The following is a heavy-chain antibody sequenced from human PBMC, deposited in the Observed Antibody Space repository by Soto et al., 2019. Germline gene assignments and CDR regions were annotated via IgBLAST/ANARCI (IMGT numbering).Heavy chain of an antibody. Sequence: QVQLQESGPGLVKPSGTLSLTCAVSGGSISRSNWWSWVRQPPGKGLEWIGEIYHSGSTHYNPSLKSRVTIAVDKSKTPFSLKLSSVPAADTAVYYCASERHSSSLILDYWGQGTLVTVSS. CDR2: IYHSGST. D-gene: IGHD6-13*01. J-gene: IGHJ4*02. CDR1: GGSISRSNW. CDR3: ASERHSSSLILDY. V-gene: IGHV4-4*02.